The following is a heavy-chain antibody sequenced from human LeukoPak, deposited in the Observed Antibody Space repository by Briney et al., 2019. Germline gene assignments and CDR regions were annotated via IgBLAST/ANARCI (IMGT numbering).Heavy chain of an antibody. Sequence: GGSLRLSCAASGITFSSYWMTWVRQAPGKGLEWVANIKQDGSEKYCVDSVKGRFTISRDNAKNSLDLQMNSLRAEDTAVYYCARSGTYRNAAFDIWGQGTMVTVSS. D-gene: IGHD1-26*01. CDR2: IKQDGSEK. J-gene: IGHJ3*02. V-gene: IGHV3-7*05. CDR3: ARSGTYRNAAFDI. CDR1: GITFSSYW.